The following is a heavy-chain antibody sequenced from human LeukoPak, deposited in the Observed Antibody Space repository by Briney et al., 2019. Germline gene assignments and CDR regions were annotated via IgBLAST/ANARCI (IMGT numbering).Heavy chain of an antibody. CDR1: GFTFSSYA. CDR2: ISGSGGST. D-gene: IGHD5-18*01. Sequence: GGSLRLSCAASGFTFSSYAMSWVRQAPGKGLEWVSAISGSGGSTYYADSVKGWFTISRDNSKNTLYLQMNSLRAEDTAVYYCAKGYSYGYGGIFDYWGQGTLVTVSS. V-gene: IGHV3-23*01. J-gene: IGHJ4*02. CDR3: AKGYSYGYGGIFDY.